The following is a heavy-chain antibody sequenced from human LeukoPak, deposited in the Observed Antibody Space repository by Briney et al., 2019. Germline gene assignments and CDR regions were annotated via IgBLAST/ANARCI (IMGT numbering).Heavy chain of an antibody. CDR3: AGFITIFGVVTGYNWFDP. Sequence: SETLSLACTVSGGSISSYYWSWIRQPPGKGLEWIGYIYTSGSTNYNPSLESGVTISVDTSKNQFSLKLSSVTAADTAVYYCAGFITIFGVVTGYNWFDPWGQGTLVTVSS. CDR1: GGSISSYY. D-gene: IGHD3-3*01. CDR2: IYTSGST. J-gene: IGHJ5*02. V-gene: IGHV4-4*09.